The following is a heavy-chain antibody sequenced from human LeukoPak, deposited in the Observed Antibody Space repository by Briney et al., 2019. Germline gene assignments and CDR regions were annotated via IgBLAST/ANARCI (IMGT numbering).Heavy chain of an antibody. V-gene: IGHV3-23*01. CDR1: GFSFNSYA. CDR3: ARPGLPVAGTRWFDP. D-gene: IGHD2-15*01. Sequence: GGSLRLSCTASGFSFNSYAMSWVRQAPGKGLEWVAAIGSGGTTTSYADSVKGRFIISRDNSKNPLYLQMNSLSAEDTAVFYCARPGLPVAGTRWFDPWGQGTLVTVSS. J-gene: IGHJ5*02. CDR2: IGSGGTTT.